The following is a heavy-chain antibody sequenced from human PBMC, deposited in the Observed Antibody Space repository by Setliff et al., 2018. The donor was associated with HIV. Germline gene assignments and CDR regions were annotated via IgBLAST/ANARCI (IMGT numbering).Heavy chain of an antibody. CDR2: INAGSGNT. D-gene: IGHD2-15*01. Sequence: ASVKVSCKASGYSFSNFAIHWVRQAPGQRLEWPGWINAGSGNTRYSQKFQDRLTITRDTSARTVYMELSSLKSEDTAVYYCARVRCSGANCFNWFDFWGQGTPVTVSS. J-gene: IGHJ5*01. V-gene: IGHV1-3*01. CDR3: ARVRCSGANCFNWFDF. CDR1: GYSFSNFA.